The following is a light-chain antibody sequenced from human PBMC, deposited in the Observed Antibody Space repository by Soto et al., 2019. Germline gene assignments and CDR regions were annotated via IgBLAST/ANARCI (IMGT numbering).Light chain of an antibody. Sequence: EIVMTRSPATLSVSPGERATLSCRASQSVSSNLAWYQQKPGQAPRLLIYGASNRASGIPARFSGSGSGTEFTLTISGLQSEDCAVYYCQEYNNWPWTFGQGTKLEIK. J-gene: IGKJ2*01. CDR3: QEYNNWPWT. CDR1: QSVSSN. V-gene: IGKV3-15*01. CDR2: GAS.